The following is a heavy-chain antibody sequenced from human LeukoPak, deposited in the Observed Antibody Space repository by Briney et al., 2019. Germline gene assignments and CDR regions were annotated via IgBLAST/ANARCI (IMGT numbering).Heavy chain of an antibody. CDR3: ARDSAGNQYSSGNFDL. Sequence: GGSLRLSCAASGFAVKSSYMNWVRQAPGKGLEWVSDLYAGGESYYADSVLGRFTISSDNSNNTVFLEMNSLTADDTAVYFCARDSAGNQYSSGNFDLWGQGTLVTVSS. CDR2: LYAGGES. V-gene: IGHV3-53*01. D-gene: IGHD3-10*01. CDR1: GFAVKSSY. J-gene: IGHJ4*02.